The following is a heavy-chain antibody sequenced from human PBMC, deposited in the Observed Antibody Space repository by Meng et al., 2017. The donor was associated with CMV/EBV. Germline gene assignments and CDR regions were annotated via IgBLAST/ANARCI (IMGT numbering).Heavy chain of an antibody. Sequence: GALRLSCAASGFTFSSYGMHWVRQAPGKGLEWVAFIRYDGSNKYYADSVKGRFTISRDNSKNTLYLQMNSLRAEDTAVYYCAKDQWFGELLYYYYGMDVWGQGTTVTVSS. CDR1: GFTFSSYG. D-gene: IGHD3-10*01. CDR2: IRYDGSNK. CDR3: AKDQWFGELLYYYYGMDV. V-gene: IGHV3-30*02. J-gene: IGHJ6*02.